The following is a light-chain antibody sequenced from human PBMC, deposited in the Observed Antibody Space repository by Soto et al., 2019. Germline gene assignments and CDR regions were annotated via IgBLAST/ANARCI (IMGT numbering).Light chain of an antibody. J-gene: IGLJ2*01. CDR1: SSNIGAGYD. Sequence: QSVLTQPPSVSGAPGQRVTISCTGSSSNIGAGYDVHWYQQLPGTAPKLLIYGNSNRPSGVPDRFSGSKSGTSASLAITGLQAEDEAHYYCQSYDSSPSGPGVFGGGTKVTVL. V-gene: IGLV1-40*01. CDR2: GNS. CDR3: QSYDSSPSGPGV.